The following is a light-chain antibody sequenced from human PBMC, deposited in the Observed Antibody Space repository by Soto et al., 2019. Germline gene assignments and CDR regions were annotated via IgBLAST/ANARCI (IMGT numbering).Light chain of an antibody. J-gene: IGKJ1*01. CDR2: DAS. Sequence: DIQMTQAPSTLSASIGDRVIITCRASQSISHWLAWYQQKPGKAPKLLISDASILESGVPSRFSGSTSGTDFTLTISILEPEDFAVYYCQQYGSSGTLGQGTRWRS. CDR1: QSISHW. CDR3: QQYGSSGT. V-gene: IGKV1-5*01.